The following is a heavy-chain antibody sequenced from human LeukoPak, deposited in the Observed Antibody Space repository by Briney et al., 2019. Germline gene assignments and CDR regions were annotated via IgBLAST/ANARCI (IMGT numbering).Heavy chain of an antibody. J-gene: IGHJ4*01. V-gene: IGHV1-18*01. D-gene: IGHD1-26*01. CDR2: ISANNGHT. CDR3: ARAPMVGPPRVYF. CDR1: GYTFPNYG. Sequence: ASVKVSCKASGYTFPNYGFSGVRQAPGQGLEWMGWISANNGHTNYAQKFQGRVTMTTDTSTSTAYMELRSLRSDDTAMYYSARAPMVGPPRVYFWGHGTLFTVSS.